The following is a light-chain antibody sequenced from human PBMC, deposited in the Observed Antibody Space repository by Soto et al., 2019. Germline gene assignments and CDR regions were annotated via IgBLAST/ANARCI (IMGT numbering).Light chain of an antibody. CDR2: EVS. CDR3: SSYASSSTWV. J-gene: IGLJ3*02. Sequence: QSALTQPASVSGSPGQTITLSCTGTSSDVGDYNYVSWYQQHPGKAPRLIIYEVSYRPSGVSHRFSGSKSGNTSSLTISGLQAEDEADYYCSSYASSSTWVFGGGTKLTVL. CDR1: SSDVGDYNY. V-gene: IGLV2-14*01.